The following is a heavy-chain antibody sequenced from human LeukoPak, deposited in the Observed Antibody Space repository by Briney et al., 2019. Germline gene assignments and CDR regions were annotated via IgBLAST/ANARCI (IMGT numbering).Heavy chain of an antibody. CDR3: AREAPFPYYFDY. CDR2: IHKSGHT. Sequence: SETLSLTCTVSGDSISDYYWSWIRQPPGKGLEWIAYIHKSGHTNSNPSLKSRVTISVDTSKNQFSLKLSSVTAADTAVYYCAREAPFPYYFDYWGQGSLVTVSS. CDR1: GDSISDYY. J-gene: IGHJ4*02. V-gene: IGHV4-59*12.